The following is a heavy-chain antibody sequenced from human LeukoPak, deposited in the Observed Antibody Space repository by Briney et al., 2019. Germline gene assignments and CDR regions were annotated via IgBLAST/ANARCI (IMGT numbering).Heavy chain of an antibody. J-gene: IGHJ4*02. Sequence: PSETLSLTCAVSGYSISSGYYWGWIRQPPGKGLEWIGSIYHSGSTYYNPSLKSRVTISVDTSKNQFSLKLSSVTAADTAVYYCARHLGLGSYLDYWGQGTLVTVSS. CDR1: GYSISSGYY. CDR2: IYHSGST. CDR3: ARHLGLGSYLDY. D-gene: IGHD7-27*01. V-gene: IGHV4-38-2*01.